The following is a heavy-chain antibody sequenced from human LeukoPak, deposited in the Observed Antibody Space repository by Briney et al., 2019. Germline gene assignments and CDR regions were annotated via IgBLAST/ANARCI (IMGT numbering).Heavy chain of an antibody. Sequence: GGSLRLSCTVSGFTVSSNSMSWVRQAPGKGLEWVSFIYSGGNTHYSDSVKGRFTISRDNSKNTLCLQMNSLRAEDTAVYYCARRAGEYSHPYDYWGQGTLVTVSS. CDR1: GFTVSSNS. D-gene: IGHD4-17*01. V-gene: IGHV3-53*01. CDR2: IYSGGNT. CDR3: ARRAGEYSHPYDY. J-gene: IGHJ4*02.